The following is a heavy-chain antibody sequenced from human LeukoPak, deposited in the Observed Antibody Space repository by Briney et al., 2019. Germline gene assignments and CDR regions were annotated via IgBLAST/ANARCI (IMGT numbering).Heavy chain of an antibody. CDR1: GGSISNHY. Sequence: PSETLSLTCTVSGGSISNHYWSWIRQPPGKGLEWIGYIYYSGSTNYNPSLKSRVTISVDTSKNQFSLKLNSVTAADTAMYYCARARGSFTMTPRQGADYWGQGTLVTVSS. V-gene: IGHV4-59*11. CDR2: IYYSGST. D-gene: IGHD3-10*01. CDR3: ARARGSFTMTPRQGADY. J-gene: IGHJ4*02.